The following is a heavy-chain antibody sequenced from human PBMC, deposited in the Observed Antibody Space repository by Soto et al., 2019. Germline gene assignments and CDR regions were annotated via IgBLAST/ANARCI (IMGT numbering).Heavy chain of an antibody. J-gene: IGHJ4*02. CDR2: IIPIFGTA. CDR3: AREGNVRGYSYGYNY. Sequence: SSVKVSCKASGGTFSSYAISWVRQAPGQGLEWMGGIIPIFGTANYAQKFQGRVTITADESTSTAYMELSSLGSEDTAVYYCAREGNVRGYSYGYNYWGQGTLVTVSS. V-gene: IGHV1-69*13. CDR1: GGTFSSYA. D-gene: IGHD5-18*01.